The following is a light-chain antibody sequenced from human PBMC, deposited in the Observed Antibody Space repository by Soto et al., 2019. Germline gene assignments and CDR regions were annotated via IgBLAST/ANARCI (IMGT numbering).Light chain of an antibody. CDR3: AAWHDSLRGVL. Sequence: QSVLTQPPSASGTPGQRVTISCSGSTPSIGSNYVYWYQQLPGTAPKLLIYRNDQRPSGVPDRISGSKSGTSASLAISGLRSEDEADYYCAAWHDSLRGVLFGGGTKLTVL. V-gene: IGLV1-47*01. J-gene: IGLJ2*01. CDR2: RND. CDR1: TPSIGSNY.